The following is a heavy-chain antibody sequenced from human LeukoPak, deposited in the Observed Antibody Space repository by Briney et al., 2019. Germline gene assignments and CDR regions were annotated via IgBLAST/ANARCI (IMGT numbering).Heavy chain of an antibody. J-gene: IGHJ4*02. V-gene: IGHV1-24*01. Sequence: ASVKISCKVSGYTLTALSMHWGRQAPGKGVERRGGFDPEDGETIYAQKFQGRVTITEDTSTDTAYMELSSLRSEDTAVYYCAKTKELTIDYWGQGTLVTVSS. D-gene: IGHD4/OR15-4a*01. CDR3: AKTKELTIDY. CDR2: FDPEDGET. CDR1: GYTLTALS.